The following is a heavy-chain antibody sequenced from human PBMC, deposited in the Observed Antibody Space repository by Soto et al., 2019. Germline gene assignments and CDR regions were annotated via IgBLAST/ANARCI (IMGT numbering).Heavy chain of an antibody. CDR1: GFTFSSYA. CDR2: ISGSGGST. Sequence: HPGGSLRLSCAASGFTFSSYAMSWVRQAPGKGLEWVSAISGSGGSTYYADSVKGRFTISRDNSKNTLYLQMNSLRAEDTAVYYCAKAGISNRDYYYGMDVWGQGTTVTVSS. D-gene: IGHD3-3*02. V-gene: IGHV3-23*01. J-gene: IGHJ6*02. CDR3: AKAGISNRDYYYGMDV.